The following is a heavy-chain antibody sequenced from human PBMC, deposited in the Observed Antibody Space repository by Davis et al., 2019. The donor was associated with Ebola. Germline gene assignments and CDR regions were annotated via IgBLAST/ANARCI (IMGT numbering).Heavy chain of an antibody. V-gene: IGHV4-39*01. D-gene: IGHD3-3*01. CDR1: GGSISSSSYY. CDR2: IYYSGST. CDR3: ARGAGRFSYYYGMDV. J-gene: IGHJ6*02. Sequence: SETLSLTCTVSGGSISSSSYYWGWIRQPPGKGLEWIGSIYYSGSTYYNPSLKSRVTISVDTSKNQFSLKLSSVTAADTAVYYCARGAGRFSYYYGMDVWGQGTTVTVSS.